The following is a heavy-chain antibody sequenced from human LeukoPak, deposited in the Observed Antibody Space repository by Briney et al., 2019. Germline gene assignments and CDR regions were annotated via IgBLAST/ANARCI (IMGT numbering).Heavy chain of an antibody. CDR3: GKVAMVRGVIIIEYYYYMDV. D-gene: IGHD3-10*01. V-gene: IGHV3-23*01. CDR2: ISGSGGST. J-gene: IGHJ6*03. Sequence: RTGGSLRLSCAASGFTFSSYAMSWVRHPPGKGLEWVSAISGSGGSTYYADSVKGRFTISRDNSKNTLYLQMNSLRAEDTVVYYCGKVAMVRGVIIIEYYYYMDVWSKGTTVTVSS. CDR1: GFTFSSYA.